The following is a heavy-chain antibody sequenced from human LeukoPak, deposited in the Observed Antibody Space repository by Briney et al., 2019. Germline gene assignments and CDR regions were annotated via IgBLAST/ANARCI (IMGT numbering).Heavy chain of an antibody. Sequence: SETLSLTCTVSGGSISSYYWSWIRQPPGKGLEWIGYIYYSGSTNYNPSLKSRVTMSVDTSKNQFSLKLGSVTAADTAVYYCARGYYYYGMDVWGQGTTVTVSS. CDR3: ARGYYYYGMDV. J-gene: IGHJ6*02. CDR1: GGSISSYY. V-gene: IGHV4-59*01. CDR2: IYYSGST.